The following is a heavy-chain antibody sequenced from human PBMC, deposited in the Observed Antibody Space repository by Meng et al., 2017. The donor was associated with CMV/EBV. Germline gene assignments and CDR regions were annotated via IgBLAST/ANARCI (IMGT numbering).Heavy chain of an antibody. Sequence: QVRLVRCGAEVKQPGALVNVCCKASAYTFTGYYMNWVRQAPGQGLEWMGWINPNSGGTNYAQKFKGRVTMTRDTSISTAYMELSRLRSDDTAVYYCARLGSTDDYWGQGTLVTVSS. CDR3: ARLGSTDDY. CDR2: INPNSGGT. D-gene: IGHD2-15*01. CDR1: AYTFTGYY. J-gene: IGHJ4*02. V-gene: IGHV1-2*02.